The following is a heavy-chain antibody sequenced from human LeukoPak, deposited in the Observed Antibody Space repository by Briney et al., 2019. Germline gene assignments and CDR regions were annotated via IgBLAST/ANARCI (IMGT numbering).Heavy chain of an antibody. Sequence: GSLRLSCAASGFTFSSYSMNWVRQPPGKGLEWIGEITHSGSTIYNPSLKTRVTISVDTSKNQLSLKLGSVTAADTAVYYCARFPYSGSLQLSPDYWGQGTLVTVSS. V-gene: IGHV4-34*01. CDR3: ARFPYSGSLQLSPDY. CDR2: ITHSGST. J-gene: IGHJ4*02. D-gene: IGHD1-26*01. CDR1: GFTFSSYS.